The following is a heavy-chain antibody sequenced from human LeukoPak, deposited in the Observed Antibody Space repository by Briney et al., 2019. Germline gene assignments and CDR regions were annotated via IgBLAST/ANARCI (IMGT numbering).Heavy chain of an antibody. Sequence: GGSLRLSCAASGFSFCGYAMTWVRQAPGKGLEWVSSITYNGAATYYLDSVKARFTISRDNSRSTLYLQMDSLTAEDTALYYCAKDGLYFDGSTHIYYFDSWGQGTLVAVSS. CDR2: ITYNGAAT. J-gene: IGHJ4*02. D-gene: IGHD3-9*01. V-gene: IGHV3-23*01. CDR3: AKDGLYFDGSTHIYYFDS. CDR1: GFSFCGYA.